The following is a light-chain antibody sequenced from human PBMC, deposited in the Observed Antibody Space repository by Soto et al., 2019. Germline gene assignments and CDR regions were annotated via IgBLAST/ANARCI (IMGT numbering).Light chain of an antibody. CDR3: QQYGSSRLFT. V-gene: IGKV3-20*01. CDR2: GAS. Sequence: EIVLTQSPGTLSLSPGERATLSCRASQSVSSSYLAWYQQKPGQAPRLLIYGASSRATGIPDRFSGSGSGTDFTLTISRLDPEDFAVYYWQQYGSSRLFTFGPGTKVDIK. J-gene: IGKJ3*01. CDR1: QSVSSSY.